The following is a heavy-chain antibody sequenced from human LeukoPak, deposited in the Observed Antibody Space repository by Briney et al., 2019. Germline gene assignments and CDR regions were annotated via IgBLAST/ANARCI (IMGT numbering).Heavy chain of an antibody. CDR3: ARRARDYPFDY. J-gene: IGHJ4*02. CDR2: TNHSGST. D-gene: IGHD4-11*01. CDR1: GGSFSGYY. V-gene: IGHV4-34*01. Sequence: SETLSLTCAVYGGSFSGYYWSWIRQPPGKGLEWIGETNHSGSTNYNPSLKSRVTISVDTSKNQFSLKLSSVTAADTAVYYCARRARDYPFDYWGQGTLVTVSS.